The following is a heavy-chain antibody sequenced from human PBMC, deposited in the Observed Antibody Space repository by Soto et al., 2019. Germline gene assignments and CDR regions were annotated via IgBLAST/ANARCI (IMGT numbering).Heavy chain of an antibody. J-gene: IGHJ4*02. CDR3: AREGGIVGATAADY. Sequence: QVQLQESGPGLVKPSQTLSLTCTVSGGPISSGGYYWSWIRQHPGKGLEWIGYIYYSGSTYYNPPLKSRVTISVDTSKNQFSLKLSSVTAADTAVYYCAREGGIVGATAADYWGQGTLVTVSS. D-gene: IGHD1-26*01. CDR2: IYYSGST. V-gene: IGHV4-31*03. CDR1: GGPISSGGYY.